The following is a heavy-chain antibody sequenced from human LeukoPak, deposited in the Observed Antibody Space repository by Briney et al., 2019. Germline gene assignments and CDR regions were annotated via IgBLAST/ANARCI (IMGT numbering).Heavy chain of an antibody. CDR2: IYTSGST. D-gene: IGHD2-15*01. CDR3: ARDSPYCSGGSCYEVWDY. J-gene: IGHJ4*02. CDR1: GGSISSYY. V-gene: IGHV4-4*07. Sequence: SETLSLTCTVSGGSISSYYWSWIRQPAGKGLEWIGRIYTSGSTNYNPSLKSRVTMSVDTSKNQFSLKLSSVTAADTAVYYCARDSPYCSGGSCYEVWDYWGQGTLVTVSS.